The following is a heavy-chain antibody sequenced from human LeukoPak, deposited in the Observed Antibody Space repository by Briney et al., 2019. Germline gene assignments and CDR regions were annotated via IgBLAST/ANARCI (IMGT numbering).Heavy chain of an antibody. D-gene: IGHD5-18*01. J-gene: IGHJ4*02. V-gene: IGHV4-59*01. CDR2: IYYSGST. Sequence: SETLSLTCTVSGGSISSYYWSWIRQPPGKGLEWIGYIYYSGSTNYNPSLKSRVTIAVDTSKNQFSLKLTSVTAADTAVYYCARGGGSGYSYGWGQGTLVTVSS. CDR1: GGSISSYY. CDR3: ARGGGSGYSYG.